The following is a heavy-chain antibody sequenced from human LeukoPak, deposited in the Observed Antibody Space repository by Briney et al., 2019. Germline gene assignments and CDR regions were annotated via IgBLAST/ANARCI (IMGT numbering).Heavy chain of an antibody. J-gene: IGHJ4*02. Sequence: GASVKVSCKASGYTFTSYGISWVRQAPGQGFEWMGRINPNTGDTNYAQKFQGRVTMIRDTSSSTVYMELTRLTSDDMAMYYCARWSRYVDWLLDAANFDYWGQGTPVTVSS. D-gene: IGHD3-9*01. V-gene: IGHV1-2*02. CDR2: INPNTGDT. CDR3: ARWSRYVDWLLDAANFDY. CDR1: GYTFTSYG.